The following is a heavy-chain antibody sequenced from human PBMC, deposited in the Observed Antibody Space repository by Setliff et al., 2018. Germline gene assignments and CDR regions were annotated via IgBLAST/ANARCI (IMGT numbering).Heavy chain of an antibody. J-gene: IGHJ6*03. CDR3: ARWVGSSSSGYYYMDV. CDR1: GVTFTKAW. V-gene: IGHV3-15*01. Sequence: GGSLRLSCAASGVTFTKAWMSLVRQAPGKGLEWVGRIKSTIDGGAIDYAAPVKGRFNISRDNARTSMYMQMNSLRGDDTAVYYCARWVGSSSSGYYYMDVWGKGTTVTVSS. D-gene: IGHD1-26*01. CDR2: IKSTIDGGAI.